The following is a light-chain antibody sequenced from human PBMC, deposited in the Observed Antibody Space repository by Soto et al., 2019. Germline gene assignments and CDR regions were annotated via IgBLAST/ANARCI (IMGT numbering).Light chain of an antibody. CDR1: SGHTNYA. J-gene: IGLJ3*02. Sequence: QPVRTQSPSASASLGASVKLTCTLSSGHTNYAIAWHQQQPEKGPRYLMKVNNDGSHIKGDGIPDRFSGSSSGAERYLTISSLQSEDEADYYCQTWGTGYWVFGGGTKLTVL. V-gene: IGLV4-69*01. CDR3: QTWGTGYWV. CDR2: VNNDGSH.